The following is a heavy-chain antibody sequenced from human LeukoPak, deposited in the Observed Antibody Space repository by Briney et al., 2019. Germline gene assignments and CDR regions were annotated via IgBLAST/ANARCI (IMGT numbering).Heavy chain of an antibody. J-gene: IGHJ5*02. V-gene: IGHV4-34*01. CDR1: GGSFSGYY. CDR3: ARGLHWFDP. CDR2: INHSGST. Sequence: SETLSLTCAVYGGSFSGYYWSWIRQPPGKGLEWIGEINHSGSTNYNPSLKSRVTISVDTFKNQFSLKLSSVTAADTAVYYCARGLHWFDPWGQGTLVTVSS.